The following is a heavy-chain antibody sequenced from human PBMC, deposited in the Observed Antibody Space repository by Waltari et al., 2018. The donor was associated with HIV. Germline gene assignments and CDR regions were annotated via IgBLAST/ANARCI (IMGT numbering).Heavy chain of an antibody. Sequence: QVQLQESGPGLVRPSQTLSLTCTVSGGSITSGSYHWCWIRQPAGKELEWIGRVYTSGNTDYNPSLRSRVTLSVDTSNNQFSLKLSSLTAADTAVYYCARALDYYESGSFPWWFFDLWGRGTLVTVSS. CDR2: VYTSGNT. J-gene: IGHJ2*01. CDR1: GGSITSGSYH. CDR3: ARALDYYESGSFPWWFFDL. V-gene: IGHV4-61*02. D-gene: IGHD3-10*01.